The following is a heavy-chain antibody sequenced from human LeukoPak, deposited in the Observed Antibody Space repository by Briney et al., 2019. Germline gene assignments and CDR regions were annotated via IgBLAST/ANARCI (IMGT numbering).Heavy chain of an antibody. CDR2: IYRSGST. CDR1: GYSISSGYY. Sequence: PSETLSLTCAVSGYSISSGYYWGWIRQPPGKGLEWIGSIYRSGSTYYNPSLKSRVTISLDTSKNQFSLKLSSVTAADTAVYYCARLWCGTACYYYYYYSMDVWGKGTTVTVSS. CDR3: ARLWCGTACYYYYYYSMDV. D-gene: IGHD2-2*01. V-gene: IGHV4-38-2*01. J-gene: IGHJ6*03.